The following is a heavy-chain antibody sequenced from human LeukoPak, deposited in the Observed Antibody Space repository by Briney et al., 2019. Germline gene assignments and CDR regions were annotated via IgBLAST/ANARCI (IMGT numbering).Heavy chain of an antibody. V-gene: IGHV1-2*02. Sequence: ASVKVSCKASGYTFTGYYMHWVRQAPGQGLEWMGWISPNSGGTNYAQKFQGRVTMTRDTSISTAYMELSRLRSDDTAVYYCARSVAAAGTSGRENDYWGQGTLVTVSS. J-gene: IGHJ4*02. CDR2: ISPNSGGT. D-gene: IGHD6-13*01. CDR1: GYTFTGYY. CDR3: ARSVAAAGTSGRENDY.